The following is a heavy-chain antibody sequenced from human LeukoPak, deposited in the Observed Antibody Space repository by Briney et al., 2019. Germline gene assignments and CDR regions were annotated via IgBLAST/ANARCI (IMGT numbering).Heavy chain of an antibody. CDR2: INHSGST. CDR1: GGSISSYY. V-gene: IGHV4-34*01. CDR3: ARARAAARVVQYYFDY. D-gene: IGHD6-13*01. Sequence: PSETLSLTCTVSGGSISSYYWSWIRQPPGKGLEWIGEINHSGSTNYNPSLKSRVTISVDTSKNQFSLKLSSVTAADTAVYYCARARAAARVVQYYFDYWGQGTLVTVSS. J-gene: IGHJ4*02.